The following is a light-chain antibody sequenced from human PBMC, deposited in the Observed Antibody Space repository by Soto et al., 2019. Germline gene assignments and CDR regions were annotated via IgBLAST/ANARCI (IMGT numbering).Light chain of an antibody. Sequence: EIVLTQSPATLSLSPGERATLSCRASQSVSSYLAWYQQKPGQAPRLLIYEASNRATCIPARFSGSGSGTDFTLTISSLEPEDFAVYYCQQRSNWPPWTFGQGTKVEIK. CDR2: EAS. V-gene: IGKV3-11*01. CDR3: QQRSNWPPWT. J-gene: IGKJ1*01. CDR1: QSVSSY.